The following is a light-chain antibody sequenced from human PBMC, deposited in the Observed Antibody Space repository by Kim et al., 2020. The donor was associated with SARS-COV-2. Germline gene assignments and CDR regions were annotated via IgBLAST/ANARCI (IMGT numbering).Light chain of an antibody. Sequence: QSITVSGDGTSSGIGNYNLVSWYQQRPGKAPKLMIFEVSKRPSGVSNRFSASKSGDTASLTISGLRAEDESDYYCCSYAGSRSFVLFGGGTQLTVL. V-gene: IGLV2-23*02. CDR2: EVS. J-gene: IGLJ2*01. CDR3: CSYAGSRSFVL. CDR1: SSGIGNYNL.